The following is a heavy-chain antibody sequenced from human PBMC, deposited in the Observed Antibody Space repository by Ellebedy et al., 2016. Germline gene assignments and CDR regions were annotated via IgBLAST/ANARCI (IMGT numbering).Heavy chain of an antibody. J-gene: IGHJ6*02. Sequence: GGSLRLSCAASGFTVSSNYMSWVRQAPGKGLEWVSVIYSGGSTYYADSVKGRSTISRDNSKNTLYLQMNSLRAEDTAVYYCARDLRFLEWSYYYGMDVWGQGTTVTVSS. CDR3: ARDLRFLEWSYYYGMDV. CDR1: GFTVSSNY. CDR2: IYSGGST. V-gene: IGHV3-53*01. D-gene: IGHD3-3*01.